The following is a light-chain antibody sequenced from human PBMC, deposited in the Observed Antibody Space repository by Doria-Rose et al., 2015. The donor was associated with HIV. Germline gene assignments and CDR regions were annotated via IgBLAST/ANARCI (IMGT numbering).Light chain of an antibody. CDR1: QYIGSY. CDR2: AAS. CDR3: QQYYTYPYS. J-gene: IGKJ2*03. Sequence: SFSASTGDRVTISCRTSQYIGSYVAWYQQKTGDAPKLLISAASTLQSGVPSRFSGSGAGTDFTLTISCLQSEDFATYYCQQYYTYPYSFGQGTKLEIK. V-gene: IGKV1-8*01.